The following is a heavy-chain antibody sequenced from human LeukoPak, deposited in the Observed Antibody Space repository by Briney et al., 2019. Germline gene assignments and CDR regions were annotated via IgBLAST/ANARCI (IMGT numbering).Heavy chain of an antibody. V-gene: IGHV1-69*04. Sequence: AASVKVSCKASGGTFSSYAISWVRQAPGQGLEWMGRIIPIFGIANYAQKFQGRVTITADKSTSTAYMELSSLRSDDTAVYYCARDRGSPDRTTGRSYGMDVWGKGTTVTVSS. CDR1: GGTFSSYA. CDR3: ARDRGSPDRTTGRSYGMDV. J-gene: IGHJ6*04. D-gene: IGHD1-1*01. CDR2: IIPIFGIA.